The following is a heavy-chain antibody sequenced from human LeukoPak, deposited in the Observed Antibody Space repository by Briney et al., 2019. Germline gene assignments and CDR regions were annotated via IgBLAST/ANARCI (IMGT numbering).Heavy chain of an antibody. J-gene: IGHJ4*02. CDR2: IYYSGST. CDR3: ASVVPDAYNSAYYFDY. D-gene: IGHD2-2*01. CDR1: GGSISSGGYY. Sequence: SETLSLTCTVSGGSISSGGYYWSWIRQHPGKGLEWIGYIYYSGSTYYNPSLKSRVTISVDTSKNQFSLKLSSVAAADTAVYYCASVVPDAYNSAYYFDYWGQGTLVTVSS. V-gene: IGHV4-31*03.